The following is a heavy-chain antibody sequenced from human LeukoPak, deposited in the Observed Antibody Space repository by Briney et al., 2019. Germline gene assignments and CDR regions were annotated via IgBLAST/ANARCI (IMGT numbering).Heavy chain of an antibody. Sequence: GGSLRLSCAASGFTFSDYAMHWVRQAPGKGLEWVAVISKDGSDKYYPGSVRGRFTISRDNSKNTIYLQMDSLRAEDTAIYYCAREYWWTYDYWGQGTLVTVSS. CDR3: AREYWWTYDY. CDR2: ISKDGSDK. J-gene: IGHJ4*02. D-gene: IGHD2-15*01. CDR1: GFTFSDYA. V-gene: IGHV3-30-3*01.